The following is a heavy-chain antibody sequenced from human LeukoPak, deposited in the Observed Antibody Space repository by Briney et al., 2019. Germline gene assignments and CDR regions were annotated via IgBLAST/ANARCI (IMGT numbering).Heavy chain of an antibody. V-gene: IGHV3-23*01. CDR3: VKVYDSSGYASRHFDL. CDR2: ISGSGT. Sequence: GGSLRLSCAASGFIFSSYAMSWVRQAPGKGLEWVSTISGSGTYYADSVKGRFTISRDNSKNTLFLQMNSLRAEDTAVYFCVKVYDSSGYASRHFDLWGRGTLVTVSS. D-gene: IGHD3-22*01. J-gene: IGHJ2*01. CDR1: GFIFSSYA.